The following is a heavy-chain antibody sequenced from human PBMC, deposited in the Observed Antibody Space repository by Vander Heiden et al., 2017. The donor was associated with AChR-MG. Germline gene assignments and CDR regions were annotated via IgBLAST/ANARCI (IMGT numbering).Heavy chain of an antibody. CDR1: GGSISSSSYY. CDR3: AGGYSSGWYGNWFDP. V-gene: IGHV4-39*01. J-gene: IGHJ5*02. Sequence: QLQLQESGPGLVKPSETLSLTCTVSGGSISSSSYYWGWIRQPPGKGLEWIGSIYYSGSTYYNPSLKSRVTISVDTSKNQFSLKLSSVTAADTAVYYCAGGYSSGWYGNWFDPWGQGTLVTVSS. D-gene: IGHD6-19*01. CDR2: IYYSGST.